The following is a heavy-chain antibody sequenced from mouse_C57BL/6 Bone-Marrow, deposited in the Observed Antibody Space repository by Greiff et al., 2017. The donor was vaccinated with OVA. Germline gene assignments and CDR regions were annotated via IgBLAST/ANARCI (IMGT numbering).Heavy chain of an antibody. Sequence: QVQLQQSGAELARPGASVKMSCKASGYTFTSYTMHWVRQRPGQGLEWIGYINPSSGYTKYTQTFKDKATLTADKSSSTAYMQLSSLTSEDSAVDYCARWYYYGSSYGAYWGQGTLVTVSA. J-gene: IGHJ3*01. CDR2: INPSSGYT. V-gene: IGHV1-4*01. CDR3: ARWYYYGSSYGAY. CDR1: GYTFTSYT. D-gene: IGHD1-1*01.